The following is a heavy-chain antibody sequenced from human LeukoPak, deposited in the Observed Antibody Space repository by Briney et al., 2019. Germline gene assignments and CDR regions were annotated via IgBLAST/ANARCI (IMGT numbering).Heavy chain of an antibody. CDR3: ATVGSYDSSGYYPL. D-gene: IGHD3-22*01. J-gene: IGHJ4*02. V-gene: IGHV1-24*01. CDR2: FDPEDGET. Sequence: GASVKVSCKVSGYTLTELSMHWVRQAPGKGLEWMGGFDPEDGETIYAQKFQGRVTMTEDTSTDTAYMELSSLGSEDTAVYYCATVGSYDSSGYYPLWGQGTLDTVSS. CDR1: GYTLTELS.